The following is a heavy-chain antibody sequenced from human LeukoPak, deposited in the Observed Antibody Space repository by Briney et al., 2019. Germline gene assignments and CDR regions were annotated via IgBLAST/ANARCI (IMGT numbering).Heavy chain of an antibody. Sequence: GGSLRLSCAASGFTFSSYGMHWVRQAPGKGLEWVAVISYDGSNKYYADSVKGRFTISRDNSKNTLYLQMNSLRAEDTAVYYCAKDPPPLYYYDSSGYCYFDYWGQGTLVTVSS. V-gene: IGHV3-30*18. CDR3: AKDPPPLYYYDSSGYCYFDY. D-gene: IGHD3-22*01. CDR1: GFTFSSYG. J-gene: IGHJ4*02. CDR2: ISYDGSNK.